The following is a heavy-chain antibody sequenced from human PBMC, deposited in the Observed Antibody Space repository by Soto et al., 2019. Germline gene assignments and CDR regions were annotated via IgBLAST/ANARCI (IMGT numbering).Heavy chain of an antibody. J-gene: IGHJ6*02. CDR3: AMAHVDTAMDYYYYGLDV. CDR1: GCIFSSYA. D-gene: IGHD5-18*01. Sequence: PGGSLRLTCAASGCIFSSYAMTWVRQAPGKGLEWVSGVSGGGGSTYYADSVKGRFTISRDNSEHTLYLHMNSLRAEDTAVYYCAMAHVDTAMDYYYYGLDVWGQGTTVTVS. CDR2: VSGGGGST. V-gene: IGHV3-23*01.